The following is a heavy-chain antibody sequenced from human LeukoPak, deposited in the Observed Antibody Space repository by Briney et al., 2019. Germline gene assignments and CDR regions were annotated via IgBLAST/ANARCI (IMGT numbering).Heavy chain of an antibody. CDR2: ISSSSSYI. D-gene: IGHD5-12*01. CDR1: GFTFSSYS. V-gene: IGHV3-21*01. Sequence: SGGSLRLSCAASGFTFSSYSMNWVRQAPGKGLEWVPSISSSSSYIYYADSVKGRFTISRDNAKNSLYLQMNSLRAEDTAVYYCARDVSGYDSAYYFDYWGQGTLVTVSS. CDR3: ARDVSGYDSAYYFDY. J-gene: IGHJ4*02.